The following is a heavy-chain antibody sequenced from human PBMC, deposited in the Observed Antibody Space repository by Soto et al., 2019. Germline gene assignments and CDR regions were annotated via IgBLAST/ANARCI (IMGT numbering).Heavy chain of an antibody. V-gene: IGHV3-23*01. D-gene: IGHD6-19*01. Sequence: GGSLRLSCAASGFTFSSYAMNWVRQAPGKGLEWVSGISDSDGSTNYANSVKGRFTISRDNSKNTLYLQMNSLRAEDTAVYYCARDPSGSGPDFDYWGQGTLVTVPS. J-gene: IGHJ4*01. CDR1: GFTFSSYA. CDR3: ARDPSGSGPDFDY. CDR2: ISDSDGST.